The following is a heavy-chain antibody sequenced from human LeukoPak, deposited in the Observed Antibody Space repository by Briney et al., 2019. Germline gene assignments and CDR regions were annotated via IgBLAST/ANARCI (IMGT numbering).Heavy chain of an antibody. J-gene: IGHJ5*02. Sequence: NPSETLSLTCTVSGGSISSYYWSWIRQPPGKGLEWIGSIYYSGSTYYNPSLKSRVTISVDMSKNQFSLKLSSVTAADTAVYYCARQKYSSGWDVLNWFDPWGQGTLVTVSS. CDR1: GGSISSYY. CDR3: ARQKYSSGWDVLNWFDP. CDR2: IYYSGST. V-gene: IGHV4-39*01. D-gene: IGHD6-19*01.